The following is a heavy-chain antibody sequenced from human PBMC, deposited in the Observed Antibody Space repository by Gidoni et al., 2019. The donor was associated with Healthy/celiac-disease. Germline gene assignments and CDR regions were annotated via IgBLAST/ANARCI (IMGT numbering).Heavy chain of an antibody. CDR2: IYSGGST. D-gene: IGHD1-26*01. J-gene: IGHJ4*02. CDR1: GFTVSSNY. Sequence: EVQLVESVGGLIPPGGSLRLSCAASGFTVSSNYMSWVRQAPGKGLEWVSVIYSGGSTYYADSVKGRFTISRDNSKNTLYLQMNSLRAEDTAVYYCARDSGSYPFDYWGQGTLVTVSS. CDR3: ARDSGSYPFDY. V-gene: IGHV3-53*01.